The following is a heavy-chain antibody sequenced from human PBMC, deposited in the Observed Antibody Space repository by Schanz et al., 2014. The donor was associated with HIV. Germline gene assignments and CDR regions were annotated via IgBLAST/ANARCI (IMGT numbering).Heavy chain of an antibody. J-gene: IGHJ6*02. CDR2: ISASGGAI. CDR1: GFTFSNYA. Sequence: EVQLLQSGGGSVQPGGSLTLTCAASGFTFSNYAMRWIRQAPGQGLEWVSGISASGGAIYYADSVKGRLTISRDNSENTLYLQMNSLRAEDTAVYYCAKSRGDSWPYGMDVWGQGTTVTVSS. D-gene: IGHD4-17*01. CDR3: AKSRGDSWPYGMDV. V-gene: IGHV3-23*01.